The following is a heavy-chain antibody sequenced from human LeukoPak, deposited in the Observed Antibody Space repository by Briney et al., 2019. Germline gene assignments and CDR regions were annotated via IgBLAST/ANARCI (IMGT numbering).Heavy chain of an antibody. V-gene: IGHV4-59*01. CDR3: ARGRYSYGSFDY. Sequence: SETLSLTCTVSGGSISSYYWSWIRQPPGKGLEWIGYIYYSGSTNYNPPLKSRVTISVDTSKNQFSLKLSSVTAADTAVYYCARGRYSYGSFDYWGQGTLVTVSS. J-gene: IGHJ4*02. CDR1: GGSISSYY. D-gene: IGHD5-18*01. CDR2: IYYSGST.